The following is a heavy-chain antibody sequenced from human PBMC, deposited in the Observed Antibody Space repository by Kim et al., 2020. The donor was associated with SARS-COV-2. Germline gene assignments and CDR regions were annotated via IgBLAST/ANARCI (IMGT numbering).Heavy chain of an antibody. D-gene: IGHD3-10*01. CDR3: ARVYYVIDY. V-gene: IGHV3-23*01. J-gene: IGHJ4*02. Sequence: NGDSVRGRFTNSRDSSKNTLYLQMNSVRAEDSALYYCARVYYVIDYWGQGTQVAVSS.